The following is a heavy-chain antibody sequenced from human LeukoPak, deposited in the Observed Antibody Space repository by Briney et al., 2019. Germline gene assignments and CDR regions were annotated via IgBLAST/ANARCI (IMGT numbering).Heavy chain of an antibody. CDR1: GFTFDDYA. V-gene: IGHV3-9*01. CDR2: ISWNSGSI. D-gene: IGHD6-6*01. J-gene: IGHJ4*02. Sequence: GGSLRLSCAASGFTFDDYAMHWVRQAPGKGLEWVSGISWNSGSIGYADSVKGRFTISRDNAKNSLYLQMNSLRAEDTALYYCAKTGPYSSSSTFDYWGQGALVTVSS. CDR3: AKTGPYSSSSTFDY.